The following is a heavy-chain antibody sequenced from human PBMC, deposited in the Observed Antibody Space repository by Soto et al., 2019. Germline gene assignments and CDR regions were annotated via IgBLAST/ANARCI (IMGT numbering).Heavy chain of an antibody. CDR3: AREGTYCSGIKYGMDV. D-gene: IGHD3-10*01. V-gene: IGHV3-53*01. J-gene: IGHJ6*01. CDR2: IYSGGST. CDR1: GFTVSSNY. Sequence: GGSLRLSCAASGFTVSSNYMSWVRQAPGKGLEWVSVIYSGGSTYYADSVKGRFTISRDNSKNTLYLQMNSLRAEDTAVYYCAREGTYCSGIKYGMDVWGRGTTVTVAS.